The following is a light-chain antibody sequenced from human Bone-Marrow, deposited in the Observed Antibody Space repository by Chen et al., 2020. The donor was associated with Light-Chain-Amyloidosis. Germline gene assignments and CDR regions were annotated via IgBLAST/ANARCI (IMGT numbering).Light chain of an antibody. CDR3: CSYAGSYTHWV. J-gene: IGLJ3*02. CDR1: SRDVGGYNY. CDR2: DVS. Sequence: QSALTQPRSVSGSPGQTVTLSCTGTSRDVGGYNYVSWYQQHPGKAPKLMIYDVSKRPSGVPDRFSGSKSGNTASLTISGLQAEDEAEYYCCSYAGSYTHWVFGGGTKLTVL. V-gene: IGLV2-11*01.